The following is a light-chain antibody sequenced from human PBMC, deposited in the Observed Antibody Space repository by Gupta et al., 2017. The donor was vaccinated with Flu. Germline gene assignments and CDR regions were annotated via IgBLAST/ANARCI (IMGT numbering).Light chain of an antibody. J-gene: IGKJ4*01. CDR2: QAS. Sequence: DIQMTQSPSTLSASVGDRVTITCRASQSINTWLAWWQQKPGKAPNLLIYQASSSEVGVPSRFSGSGSGTEFTLTLSSLQPDDFATYYCHQDHGYPHSFDGGTKLEIK. CDR3: HQDHGYPHS. V-gene: IGKV1-5*03. CDR1: QSINTW.